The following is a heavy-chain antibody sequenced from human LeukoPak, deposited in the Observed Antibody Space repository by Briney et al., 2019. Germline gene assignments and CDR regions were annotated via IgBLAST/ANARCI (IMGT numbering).Heavy chain of an antibody. CDR2: INPNSGGT. CDR1: GYTFTGYY. Sequence: ASVKVSCKASGYTFTGYYMHWVRQAPGQGLEWMGWINPNSGGTNYAQKFQGRVTMTRDTSISAAYMELSRLRSDDTAVYYRARDPYDSSGYYFDYWGQGTLVTVSS. D-gene: IGHD3-22*01. V-gene: IGHV1-2*02. J-gene: IGHJ4*02. CDR3: ARDPYDSSGYYFDY.